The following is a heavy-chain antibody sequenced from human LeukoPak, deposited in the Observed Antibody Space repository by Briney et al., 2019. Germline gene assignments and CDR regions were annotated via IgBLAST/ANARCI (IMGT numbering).Heavy chain of an antibody. V-gene: IGHV3-23*01. D-gene: IGHD2-21*02. J-gene: IGHJ4*02. CDR3: AKGLRYCGGDCYFDY. CDR1: GFTFSNYA. Sequence: GGSLRLSCAASGFTFSNYAMTWVRQAPGKGLELVSVISASGRNTDYADSVKGRFTISRDNSKNTLFLHMNSLRAEDTAVYYCAKGLRYCGGDCYFDYWGQGTLVTVSS. CDR2: ISASGRNT.